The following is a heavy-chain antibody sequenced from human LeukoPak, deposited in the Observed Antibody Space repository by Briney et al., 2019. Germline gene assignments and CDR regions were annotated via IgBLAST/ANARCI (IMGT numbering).Heavy chain of an antibody. Sequence: GGSLRLSCVASGFTFSSYAMSWVRQAPGKGLEWVSAISGSGGSTYYADSVKGRSTISRDNSKNTLYLQMNSLRAEDTAVYYCAKDGRPGDYYDSSGYKYYFDYWGQGTLVTVSS. CDR3: AKDGRPGDYYDSSGYKYYFDY. CDR1: GFTFSSYA. J-gene: IGHJ4*02. CDR2: ISGSGGST. D-gene: IGHD3-22*01. V-gene: IGHV3-23*01.